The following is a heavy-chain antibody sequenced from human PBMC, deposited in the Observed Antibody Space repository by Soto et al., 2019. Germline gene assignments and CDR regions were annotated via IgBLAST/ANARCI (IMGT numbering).Heavy chain of an antibody. CDR1: GGSISSYY. CDR3: ARLGEYYQSLDP. Sequence: SETLSLTCTVSGGSISSYYWSWIRQPPGKGLEWIGYIYYSRITNYNPPLKSRVTISVDTSKNQFSLMLSSVTVAVTAVYYCARLGEYYQSLDPWGPGTLVTVSS. J-gene: IGHJ5*02. V-gene: IGHV4-59*01. D-gene: IGHD2-2*01. CDR2: IYYSRIT.